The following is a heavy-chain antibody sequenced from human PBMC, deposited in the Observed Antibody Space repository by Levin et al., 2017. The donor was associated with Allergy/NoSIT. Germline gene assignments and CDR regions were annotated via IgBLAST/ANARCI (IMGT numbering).Heavy chain of an antibody. V-gene: IGHV3-23*01. CDR3: AKKQGGTTGFSFDV. CDR2: ITGGGFNT. J-gene: IGHJ3*01. D-gene: IGHD1-14*01. Sequence: PGGSLRLSCDASGFTLSDYAMSWVRQAPGKGLEWVSVITGGGFNTYYGDSVKGRFTVSRDNSKKTLYLELNSLRAEDTAVYYCAKKQGGTTGFSFDVWGQGTMVTVSS. CDR1: GFTLSDYA.